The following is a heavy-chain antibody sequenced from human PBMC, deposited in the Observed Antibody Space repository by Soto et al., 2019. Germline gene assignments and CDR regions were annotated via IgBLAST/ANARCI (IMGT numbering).Heavy chain of an antibody. J-gene: IGHJ4*02. CDR1: GGTFSSYT. CDR3: AGRYGDRDY. D-gene: IGHD4-17*01. Sequence: QVQLVQSGAEVKKPGSSVKVSCKASGGTFSSYTISWVRQAPGQGPEWMGRIIPILGIGNYAQKFQGRVTITADKSTSTAYMELSSLRSEDTAVYYCAGRYGDRDYWGQGTLVTVSS. CDR2: IIPILGIG. V-gene: IGHV1-69*02.